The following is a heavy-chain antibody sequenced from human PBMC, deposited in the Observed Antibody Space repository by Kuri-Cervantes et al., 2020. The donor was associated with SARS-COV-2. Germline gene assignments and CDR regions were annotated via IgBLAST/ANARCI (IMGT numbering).Heavy chain of an antibody. CDR3: ARLLARILSYHHLLVVYYFDY. J-gene: IGHJ4*02. CDR2: ISSNGAT. Sequence: GGSLRLSCSASGFTFSSYAMHWVRQAPGKGLEYVSAISSNGATYYAGSVKGRFTISRDNFKIPLSLQMNSLRAEDTAVHYCARLLARILSYHHLLVVYYFDYWGQGPLVTVSS. CDR1: GFTFSSYA. D-gene: IGHD2-2*01. V-gene: IGHV3-64*04.